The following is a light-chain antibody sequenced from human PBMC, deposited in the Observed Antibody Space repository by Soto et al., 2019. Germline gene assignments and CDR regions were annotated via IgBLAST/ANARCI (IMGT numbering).Light chain of an antibody. V-gene: IGKV3-20*01. CDR2: GAS. CDR3: QQYGSSPIT. CDR1: QSVSSNY. J-gene: IGKJ5*01. Sequence: EIVMTQSPGTLSLSPGETATLSCRASQSVSSNYVAWFHQKPGQAPRLLIYGASSRATGVPDRFSGSGSGTDFTLTISSLEPEDFAVYYCQQYGSSPITFGQGTRLEIK.